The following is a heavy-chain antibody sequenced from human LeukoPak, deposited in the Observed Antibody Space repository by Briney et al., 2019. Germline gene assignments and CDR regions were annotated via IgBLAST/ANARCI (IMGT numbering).Heavy chain of an antibody. V-gene: IGHV3-33*06. J-gene: IGHJ4*02. Sequence: GGSLRLSRAASGFTFSSYGMHWVRQAPGKGLEWVAVIWYDGSNKYYADSVKGRFTISRDNSKNTLYLQMNSLRAEDTAVYYCAKQGCSGGSCYFDYWGQGTLVTVSS. CDR1: GFTFSSYG. CDR2: IWYDGSNK. CDR3: AKQGCSGGSCYFDY. D-gene: IGHD2-15*01.